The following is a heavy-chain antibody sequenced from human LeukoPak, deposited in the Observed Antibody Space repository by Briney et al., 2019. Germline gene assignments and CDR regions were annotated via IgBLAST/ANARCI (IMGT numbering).Heavy chain of an antibody. D-gene: IGHD3-10*01. CDR3: ARDIMVRGVIPGGLDY. Sequence: GSLRLSCAASGFTFSSYWMSWVRQAPGKGLEWVANIKQDGSEKYYVDSVKGRFTISRDNAKNSLYLQMNSLRAEDTAVYYCARDIMVRGVIPGGLDYWGQGTLVTVSS. CDR1: GFTFSSYW. J-gene: IGHJ4*02. V-gene: IGHV3-7*01. CDR2: IKQDGSEK.